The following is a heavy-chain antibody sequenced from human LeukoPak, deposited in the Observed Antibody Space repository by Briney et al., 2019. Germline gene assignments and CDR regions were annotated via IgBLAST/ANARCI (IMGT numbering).Heavy chain of an antibody. D-gene: IGHD5-18*01. CDR3: AKTRSGYSYASFDY. J-gene: IGHJ4*02. CDR1: GFTVSSNY. V-gene: IGHV3-53*01. CDR2: IYSGGST. Sequence: PGGSLRLSCAASGFTVSSNYMSWVRQAPGKGLEWVSVIYSGGSTYYADSVKGRFTISRDNSKNTLYLQMNSLRAEDTAVYYCAKTRSGYSYASFDYWGQGTLVTVS.